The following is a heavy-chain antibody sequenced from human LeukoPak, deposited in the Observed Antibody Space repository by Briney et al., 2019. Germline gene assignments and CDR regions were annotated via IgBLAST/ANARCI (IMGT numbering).Heavy chain of an antibody. D-gene: IGHD3-16*01. J-gene: IGHJ4*02. V-gene: IGHV1-69*05. Sequence: SVTVSFKASGGTFSSYAISWLRQAPGQGLEWGGGIIPIFGTANYAQKFQGRVTITTDESTSTAYMELSSLRSEDTAVYYCARDGGRGGAPFDYWGQGTLVTVSS. CDR2: IIPIFGTA. CDR1: GGTFSSYA. CDR3: ARDGGRGGAPFDY.